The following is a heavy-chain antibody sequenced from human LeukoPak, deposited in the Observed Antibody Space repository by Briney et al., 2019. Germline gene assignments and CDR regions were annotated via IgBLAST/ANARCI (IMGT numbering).Heavy chain of an antibody. CDR2: ISSSSSTI. D-gene: IGHD2-21*02. V-gene: IGHV3-48*01. Sequence: QPGGSLRLSCAASGFTFSSYSMNWVRQAPGKGLEWVSYISSSSSTIYYADSVKGRFTISRDNAKNSLYLQMNSLRAEDTAVYYCARDPLEGGDCGWGQGTLVTVSS. CDR3: ARDPLEGGDCG. J-gene: IGHJ4*02. CDR1: GFTFSSYS.